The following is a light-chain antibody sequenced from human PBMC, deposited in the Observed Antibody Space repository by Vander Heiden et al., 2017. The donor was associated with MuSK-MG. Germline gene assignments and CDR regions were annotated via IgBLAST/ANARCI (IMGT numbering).Light chain of an antibody. Sequence: EIVFTQSPRTLSLSPGERATLSCRASQTIDSSFLAWFQQRPGQAPRLLLFGTSSRATGIPDRFSGSGSGTDFTVTINRLEPEESAVYYCQQYGTLPRTFGQGTKVEIK. CDR2: GTS. J-gene: IGKJ1*01. CDR3: QQYGTLPRT. CDR1: QTIDSSF. V-gene: IGKV3-20*01.